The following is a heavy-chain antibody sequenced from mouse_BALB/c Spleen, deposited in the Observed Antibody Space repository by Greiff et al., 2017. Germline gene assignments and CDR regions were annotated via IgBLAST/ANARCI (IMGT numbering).Heavy chain of an antibody. D-gene: IGHD2-3*01. V-gene: IGHV1-18*01. Sequence: EVQLQQSGPELVKPGASVKIPCKASGYTFTDYNMDWVKQSHGKSLEWIGDINPNNGGTIYNQKFKGKATLTVDKSSSTAYMELRSLTSEDTAVYYCAMGGYYSYYYAMDYWGQGTSVTVSS. CDR3: AMGGYYSYYYAMDY. CDR1: GYTFTDYN. CDR2: INPNNGGT. J-gene: IGHJ4*01.